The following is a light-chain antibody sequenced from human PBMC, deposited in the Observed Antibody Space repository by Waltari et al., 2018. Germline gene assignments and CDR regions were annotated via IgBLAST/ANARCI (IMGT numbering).Light chain of an antibody. J-gene: IGKJ2*01. Sequence: DIVMTQSPDSLAVSLGVRATINCKSSQSLLYSANNKNSLAWYQQKPGQPPKLLVYWASTRESGVPDRFSGSGSGTDFTLTISSLQAEDVAVYYCQQYYTTLYTFGQGTKLEIK. CDR1: QSLLYSANNKNS. CDR2: WAS. V-gene: IGKV4-1*01. CDR3: QQYYTTLYT.